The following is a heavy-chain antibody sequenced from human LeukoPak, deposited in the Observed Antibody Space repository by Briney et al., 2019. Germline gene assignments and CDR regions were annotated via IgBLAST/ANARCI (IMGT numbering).Heavy chain of an antibody. CDR2: IKSKTDGGTT. CDR3: AKPRDIDSWAFDV. J-gene: IGHJ3*01. Sequence: PGGSLRLSCAASGFTFSNAWMSWVRQAPGKGLEWVGRIKSKTDGGTTDYAAPVKGRFTISRDDSKNTLYLQMNSLKTEDTAVYYCAKPRDIDSWAFDVWGQGTMVTVS. V-gene: IGHV3-15*01. D-gene: IGHD2-15*01. CDR1: GFTFSNAW.